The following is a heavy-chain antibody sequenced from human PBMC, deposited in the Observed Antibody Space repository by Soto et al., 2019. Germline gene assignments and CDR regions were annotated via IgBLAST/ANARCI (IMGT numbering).Heavy chain of an antibody. J-gene: IGHJ4*02. CDR3: ARDRVEGYGRGGSGYSPGY. CDR2: ISPYNGDT. V-gene: IGHV1-18*01. CDR1: GYTFTSHG. D-gene: IGHD2-15*01. Sequence: QVQLVQSGAEMKKSGASVKVSCKASGYTFTSHGISWVRQAPGQGLEWVGWISPYNGDTNYAQKVQDRVSMTNDTSTRTAYMELRRLRSDDTAVYYIARDRVEGYGRGGSGYSPGYWGQGTLVTVSS.